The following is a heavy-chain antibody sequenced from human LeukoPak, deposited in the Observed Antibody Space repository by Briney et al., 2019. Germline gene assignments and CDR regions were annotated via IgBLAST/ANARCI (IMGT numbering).Heavy chain of an antibody. V-gene: IGHV1-8*03. D-gene: IGHD2-2*02. CDR3: ARKMGPVPAAIRFGYYYMDV. J-gene: IGHJ6*03. CDR2: MNPNSGNT. Sequence: ASVKVSCKASGYTFTSYDINWVRQAPGQGLEWMGWMNPNSGNTGYAQKFQGRVTITRNTSISTAYMELSSLRSEDTAVYYCARKMGPVPAAIRFGYYYMDVWGKGTTVTVSS. CDR1: GYTFTSYD.